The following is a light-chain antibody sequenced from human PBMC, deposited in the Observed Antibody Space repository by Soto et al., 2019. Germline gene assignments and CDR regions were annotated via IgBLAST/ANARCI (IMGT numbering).Light chain of an antibody. CDR2: WAS. V-gene: IGKV4-1*01. Sequence: DIVMTQSPVSLAVSLGERATINCKSSQSVLYSSNNKNYLAWYQQKPGQPPKLLIYWASTRESGVPDRFSGSGSGTDFTLTISSLQAEDVAVYYCQQYYSTPSYTFGQGTKLEIK. J-gene: IGKJ2*01. CDR3: QQYYSTPSYT. CDR1: QSVLYSSNNKNY.